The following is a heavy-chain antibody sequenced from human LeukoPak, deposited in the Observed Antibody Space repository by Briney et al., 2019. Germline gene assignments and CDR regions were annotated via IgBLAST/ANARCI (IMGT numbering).Heavy chain of an antibody. J-gene: IGHJ6*03. CDR1: GYTFTGYY. D-gene: IGHD1-26*01. Sequence: ASVKVSCKASGYTFTGYYMHWVRQAPGQGLEWMGWINPNSGGTNYAQKFQGRVTMTRDTSISTAYMELSRLRSDDTAVYYCARRDYSGSPGYYYYMDVWGKGTTVTISS. V-gene: IGHV1-2*02. CDR2: INPNSGGT. CDR3: ARRDYSGSPGYYYYMDV.